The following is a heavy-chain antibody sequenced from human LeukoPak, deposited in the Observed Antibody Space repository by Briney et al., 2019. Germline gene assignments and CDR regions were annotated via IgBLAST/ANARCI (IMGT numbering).Heavy chain of an antibody. CDR2: IYTSGST. CDR3: ARDSSGWLESYYYYGMDV. Sequence: PSETLSLTCTVSGGSISSYYWSWIRQPAGKGLEWIGRIYTSGSTNYNPSLKSRVTMSVDTSKNQFSLKLSSVTAADTAVYYCARDSSGWLESYYYYGMDVWGQGTTVTVSS. CDR1: GGSISSYY. J-gene: IGHJ6*02. D-gene: IGHD6-19*01. V-gene: IGHV4-4*07.